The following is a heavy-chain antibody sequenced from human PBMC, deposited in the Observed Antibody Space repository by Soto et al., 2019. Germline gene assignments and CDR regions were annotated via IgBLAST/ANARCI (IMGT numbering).Heavy chain of an antibody. Sequence: GGSLRLSCAASGFTFSSYGMHWVRQAPGKGLEWVAVIWYDGSNKYYADSVKGRFTISRDNSKNTLYLQMNSLRAEDTAVYYCARDHVPRVKAFDIWGQGKMVTVSS. V-gene: IGHV3-33*01. CDR1: GFTFSSYG. J-gene: IGHJ3*02. CDR2: IWYDGSNK. CDR3: ARDHVPRVKAFDI. D-gene: IGHD3-10*02.